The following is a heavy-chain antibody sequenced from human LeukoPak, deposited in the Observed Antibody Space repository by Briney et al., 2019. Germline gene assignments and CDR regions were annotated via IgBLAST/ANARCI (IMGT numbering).Heavy chain of an antibody. CDR2: IYYSGST. J-gene: IGHJ5*02. CDR3: ARGITWFDP. CDR1: GGSISSYY. D-gene: IGHD3-10*01. V-gene: IGHV4-59*01. Sequence: SETLSLTCTVSGGSISSYYWSWIRQPPGKGLEWIGYIYYSGSTNYNPSLKSRVTISVDTSKNQFSLKLSSVTAADTAVYYCARGITWFDPWGQGTLVTVSS.